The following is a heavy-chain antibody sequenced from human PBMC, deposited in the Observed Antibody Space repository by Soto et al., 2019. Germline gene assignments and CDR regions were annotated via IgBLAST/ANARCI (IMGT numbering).Heavy chain of an antibody. CDR2: ISGSGGST. Sequence: GGSLRLSCAASGFTFSSYAMSWVRQAPGKGLEWVSAISGSGGSTYYADSVKGRFTISRDNSKNTLYLQMNSLRAEDTAVYYCAKGGTYYDFWSGYDPFDYWGQGTLVTVSS. D-gene: IGHD3-3*01. V-gene: IGHV3-23*01. CDR3: AKGGTYYDFWSGYDPFDY. CDR1: GFTFSSYA. J-gene: IGHJ4*02.